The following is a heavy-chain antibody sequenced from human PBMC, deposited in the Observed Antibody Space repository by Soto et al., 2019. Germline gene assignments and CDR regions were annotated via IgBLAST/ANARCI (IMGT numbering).Heavy chain of an antibody. V-gene: IGHV1-2*02. D-gene: IGHD3-22*01. CDR3: ATIRYDSSGYYSGALGY. CDR2: INPEDGDT. Sequence: ASVKVSCKASGYSFTGNSMHWVRQAPGQGLEWMGCINPEDGDTNYAQKFQGRVTMTGDTSTDTAYMDLSSLRSEDTAVYYCATIRYDSSGYYSGALGYWGQGTLVTVSS. J-gene: IGHJ4*02. CDR1: GYSFTGNS.